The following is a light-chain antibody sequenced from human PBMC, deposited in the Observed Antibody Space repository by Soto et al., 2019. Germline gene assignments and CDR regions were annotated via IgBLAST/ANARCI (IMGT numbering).Light chain of an antibody. CDR1: QSVSSSH. J-gene: IGKJ2*01. CDR2: AAS. Sequence: EIVLTQSPGTLSLSPGEGASLSCRASQSVSSSHLVWYQQKYGQAPRLLIYAASTRATGVPDRFSGSGSGTDFTLTISRLEPEDFSVYHCQQFGRSPPGYIFGQGTKLEIK. CDR3: QQFGRSPPGYI. V-gene: IGKV3-20*01.